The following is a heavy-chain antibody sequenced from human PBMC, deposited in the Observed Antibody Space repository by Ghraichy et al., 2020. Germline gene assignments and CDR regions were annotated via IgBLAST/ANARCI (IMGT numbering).Heavy chain of an antibody. V-gene: IGHV1-18*01. CDR1: GYTFNTYG. CDR3: ARGGGDPIAAAGRHVDF. D-gene: IGHD6-13*01. Sequence: ASLKVSCKTSGYTFNTYGITWVRQAPGQGLEWMGWISGYNSNTNYAQKFQGRLTMATDTSTTTAYLELRSLGFDDTAVYYCARGGGDPIAAAGRHVDFWGQGTLVTVSS. J-gene: IGHJ4*02. CDR2: ISGYNSNT.